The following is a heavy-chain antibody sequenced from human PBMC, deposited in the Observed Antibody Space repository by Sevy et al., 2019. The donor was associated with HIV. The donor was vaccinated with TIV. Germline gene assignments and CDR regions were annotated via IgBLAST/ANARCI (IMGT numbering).Heavy chain of an antibody. V-gene: IGHV3-30*18. CDR3: EKGGQWLVRDWFDP. J-gene: IGHJ5*02. CDR1: GFTFSSYG. Sequence: GGSLRLSCAASGFTFSSYGMHWVRQAPGKGLDWVTVISYDGSNKYYADSVKGRFTISRDNSKNTLYLQMKSLRVADTAVYYCEKGGQWLVRDWFDPWGQGTLVTVSS. D-gene: IGHD6-19*01. CDR2: ISYDGSNK.